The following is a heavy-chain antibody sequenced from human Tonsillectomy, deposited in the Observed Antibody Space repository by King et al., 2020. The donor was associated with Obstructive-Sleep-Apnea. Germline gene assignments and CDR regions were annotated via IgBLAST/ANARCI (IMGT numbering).Heavy chain of an antibody. V-gene: IGHV3-7*03. Sequence: VQLVESGGGLVQPGGSLRLSCAASGFTFRSYWMTWVRQAPGKGLEWVANIKEDGSEKYYVDSVRGRFTISRDNAKNSLYLQMNSLSAEDTAVYYCAGENYGELVVMHEGFDYWGQGTLVTVSS. J-gene: IGHJ4*02. CDR1: GFTFRSYW. D-gene: IGHD3-22*01. CDR2: IKEDGSEK. CDR3: AGENYGELVVMHEGFDY.